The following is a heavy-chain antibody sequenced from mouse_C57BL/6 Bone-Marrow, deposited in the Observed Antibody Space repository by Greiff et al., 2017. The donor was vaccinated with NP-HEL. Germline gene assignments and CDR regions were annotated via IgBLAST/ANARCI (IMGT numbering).Heavy chain of an antibody. CDR3: TTYGSSRYYFDY. V-gene: IGHV14-4*01. CDR2: IDPENGDT. CDR1: GFNIKDDY. J-gene: IGHJ2*01. Sequence: VQLQQSGAELVRPGASVKLSSTASGFNIKDDYMHWVKQRPEQGLEWIGGIDPENGDTEYASKFQGKATITADTSSNTAYLQLSSLTSEDTAVYYCTTYGSSRYYFDYWGQGTTLTVSS. D-gene: IGHD1-1*01.